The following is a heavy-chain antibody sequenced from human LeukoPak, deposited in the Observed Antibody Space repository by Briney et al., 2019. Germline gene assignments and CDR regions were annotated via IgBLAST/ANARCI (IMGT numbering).Heavy chain of an antibody. D-gene: IGHD3-22*01. V-gene: IGHV4-34*01. Sequence: TSETLSLTCAVYGASFSGYYWSWIRQPPGKGLEWIREINHSGTTDYNPSLKSRVTISVDTSKNQFSLKLSSVTAADTAVYYCASCLSYYYDSSGHQVRDAFDIWGQGTMVTVSS. CDR1: GASFSGYY. J-gene: IGHJ3*02. CDR2: INHSGTT. CDR3: ASCLSYYYDSSGHQVRDAFDI.